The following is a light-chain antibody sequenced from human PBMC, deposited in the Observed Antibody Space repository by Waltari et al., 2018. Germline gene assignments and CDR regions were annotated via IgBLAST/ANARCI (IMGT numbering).Light chain of an antibody. CDR3: QQRSNWPSGT. V-gene: IGKV3-11*01. J-gene: IGKJ3*01. CDR1: QSVSSY. CDR2: ESS. Sequence: EIVLTQSPATLSLSPGERATLSCRASQSVSSYLAWYQQKPGQAPRLLIYESSNRATGIPARFSGSGSGTDFTLTISSLEPEDFAVYYCQQRSNWPSGTFGPGTKV.